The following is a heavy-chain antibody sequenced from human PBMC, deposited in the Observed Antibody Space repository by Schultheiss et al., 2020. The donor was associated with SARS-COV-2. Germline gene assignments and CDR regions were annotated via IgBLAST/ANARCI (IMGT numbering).Heavy chain of an antibody. CDR1: GFTFSSYS. CDR3: ARGLKWELYDAFDI. J-gene: IGHJ3*02. D-gene: IGHD1-26*01. Sequence: GGSLRLSCAASGFTFSSYSMNWVRQAPGKGLEWVSSISSSSSHIYYADSVKGRFTISRDNAKNSLYLQMNSLRAEDTAVYYCARGLKWELYDAFDIWGQGTMVTVSS. V-gene: IGHV3-21*01. CDR2: ISSSSSHI.